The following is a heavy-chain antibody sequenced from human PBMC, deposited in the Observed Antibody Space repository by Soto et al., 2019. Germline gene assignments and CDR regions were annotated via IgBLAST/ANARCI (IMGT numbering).Heavy chain of an antibody. CDR3: ARVPDV. V-gene: IGHV4-30-2*01. Sequence: WTWIRQPPGKGLEWIGYIYHSGSTYYNPSLKSRVTISVDRSKNQFSLKLNSVTAADTAVYYCARVPDVWGQRTTVTVSS. CDR2: IYHSGST. J-gene: IGHJ6*02.